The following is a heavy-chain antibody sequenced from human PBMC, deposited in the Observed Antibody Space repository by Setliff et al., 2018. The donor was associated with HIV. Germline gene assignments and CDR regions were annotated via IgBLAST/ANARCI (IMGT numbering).Heavy chain of an antibody. CDR1: GYSISTAYY. V-gene: IGHV4-38-2*01. CDR3: MRGRSITIFGVAYFDF. J-gene: IGHJ4*02. CDR2: VYHSGTT. Sequence: SSETLSLTCAVSGYSISTAYYWGWLRQPPGKGLEWIGSVYHSGTTYYHPSLKSRVTISVDMSNNQFSLKVTSVTAADTAVYYCMRGRSITIFGVAYFDFWGQGTQVTVSS. D-gene: IGHD3-3*01.